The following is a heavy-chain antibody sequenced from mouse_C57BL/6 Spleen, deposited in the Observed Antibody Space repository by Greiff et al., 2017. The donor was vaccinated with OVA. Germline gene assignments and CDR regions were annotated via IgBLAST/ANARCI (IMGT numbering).Heavy chain of an antibody. J-gene: IGHJ2*01. CDR2: ISYDGSN. D-gene: IGHD2-3*01. CDR3: ARAPDGYYPFDY. Sequence: EVQVVESGPGLVKPSQSLSLTCSVTGYSITSGYYWNWIRQFPGNKLEWMGYISYDGSNHYNPSLKNRISITRDTSKNQFFLKLNSVTTEDTATYYCARAPDGYYPFDYWGQGTTLTVSS. CDR1: GYSITSGYY. V-gene: IGHV3-6*01.